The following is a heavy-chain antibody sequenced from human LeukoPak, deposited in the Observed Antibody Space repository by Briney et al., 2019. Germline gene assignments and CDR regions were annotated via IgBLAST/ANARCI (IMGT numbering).Heavy chain of an antibody. D-gene: IGHD5-18*01. CDR2: INPNRCYT. CDR3: ARLSGYRYGFDY. CDR1: RYTFTGYQ. Sequence: ASVKDSCMATRYTFTGYQMHWLRPAPGQGLDWMGRINPNRCYTNYARKFQGRATLNRDRSLSTASMELSRLRSDDTAVYYCARLSGYRYGFDYWGKGTLVTVSS. V-gene: IGHV1-2*06. J-gene: IGHJ4*02.